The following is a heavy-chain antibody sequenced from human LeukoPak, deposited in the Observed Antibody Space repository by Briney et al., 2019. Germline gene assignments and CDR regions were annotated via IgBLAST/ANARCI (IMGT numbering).Heavy chain of an antibody. D-gene: IGHD2-15*01. CDR1: GFTFSSYS. Sequence: GGSLRLSCAASGFTFSSYSMNWVRQAPGKGLEWVSSISSSSSYIYYADSVKGRFTISRDNAKNSLYLQMNSLRAEDTAVYYCARVWEGIGGYCSGGSCHSIDYWGQGTLVTASS. CDR2: ISSSSSYI. V-gene: IGHV3-21*01. J-gene: IGHJ4*02. CDR3: ARVWEGIGGYCSGGSCHSIDY.